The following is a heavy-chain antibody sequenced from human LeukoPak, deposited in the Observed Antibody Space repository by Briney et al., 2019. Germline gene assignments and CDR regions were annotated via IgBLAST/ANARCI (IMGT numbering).Heavy chain of an antibody. D-gene: IGHD3-22*01. CDR1: GFTFSNYW. CDR3: ATYSSLNRQEFQY. V-gene: IGHV3-7*01. CDR2: IKTDGSEK. J-gene: IGHJ1*01. Sequence: GGSLRLSCEGSGFTFSNYWMGWVRQAPGKGLQWVANIKTDGSEKYYVDSVKGRFTISRDNAKNSLYLQMNSLRAEDTAVYYCATYSSLNRQEFQYWGQGTLLTVSS.